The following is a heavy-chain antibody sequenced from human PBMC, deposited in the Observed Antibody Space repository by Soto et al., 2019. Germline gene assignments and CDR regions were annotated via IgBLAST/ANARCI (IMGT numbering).Heavy chain of an antibody. D-gene: IGHD1-26*01. V-gene: IGHV4-61*08. CDR2: IYYSGTT. CDR1: GGSVNIGGYY. CDR3: ARGGGSYYYDY. Sequence: SETLSLTCAVSGGSVNIGGYYWSWIRQPPGKGPEWIGYIYYSGTTNYNPSLESRVTISIDTSKNQFSLKLSSVTAADTAVYYCARGGGSYYYDYWGQGTLVTVSS. J-gene: IGHJ4*02.